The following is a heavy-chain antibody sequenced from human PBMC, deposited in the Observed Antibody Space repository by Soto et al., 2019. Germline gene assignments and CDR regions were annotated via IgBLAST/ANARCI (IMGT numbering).Heavy chain of an antibody. J-gene: IGHJ4*02. CDR3: CWGLSSFDY. CDR1: GFTFSSYW. V-gene: IGHV3-7*01. Sequence: WGSLLLSWAASGFTFSSYWMIWVRQAPGKGLEWVANIKQDGSEKYYVDSVKGRFTISRDNAKNSLYLQMNSLRAEDTAVYYCCWGLSSFDYWGQGTMVTVSS. CDR2: IKQDGSEK. D-gene: IGHD3-16*02.